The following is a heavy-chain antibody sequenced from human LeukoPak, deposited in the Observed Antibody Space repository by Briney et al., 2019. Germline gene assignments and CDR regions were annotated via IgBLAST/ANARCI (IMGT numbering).Heavy chain of an antibody. CDR2: ISGSGGST. CDR1: GFTFSSYA. D-gene: IGHD3-10*01. V-gene: IGHV3-23*01. Sequence: GESLKISCAASGFTFSSYAMSWVRQAPGKGLEWVSAISGSGGSTYYADSVKGRFTISRDNSKNTLYLQMNSLRAEDTAVYYCATTQTASAMVRGAISPPDRDWGQGTLVTVSS. CDR3: ATTQTASAMVRGAISPPDRD. J-gene: IGHJ4*02.